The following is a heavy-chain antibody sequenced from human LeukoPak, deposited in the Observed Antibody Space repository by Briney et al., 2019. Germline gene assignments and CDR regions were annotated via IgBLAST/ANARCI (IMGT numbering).Heavy chain of an antibody. Sequence: GGSLRLSCEASGFAFSFFAISWLRQPPGRGLGWVSTIIANVGTRSYAASVRGRFTISRDNSKNTVYLQLNTLRAEDTAVYYCAKPISGGLAVTADWFDPWGQGTLVVVSS. J-gene: IGHJ5*01. CDR3: AKPISGGLAVTADWFDP. CDR1: GFAFSFFA. D-gene: IGHD6-19*01. CDR2: IIANVGTR. V-gene: IGHV3-23*01.